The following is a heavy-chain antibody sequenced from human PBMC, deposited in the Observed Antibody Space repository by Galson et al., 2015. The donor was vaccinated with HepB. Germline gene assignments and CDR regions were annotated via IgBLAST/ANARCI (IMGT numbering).Heavy chain of an antibody. Sequence: SVKVSCKASGYTFTSYDINWVRQATGQGLEWMGWMNPNSGNTGYAQKFQGRVTMTRNTSISTAYMELSSLRSEDTAVYYCARAPRSTSWYYYYYMDVWGKGTTVTVSS. J-gene: IGHJ6*03. V-gene: IGHV1-8*01. CDR2: MNPNSGNT. D-gene: IGHD2-2*01. CDR3: ARAPRSTSWYYYYYMDV. CDR1: GYTFTSYD.